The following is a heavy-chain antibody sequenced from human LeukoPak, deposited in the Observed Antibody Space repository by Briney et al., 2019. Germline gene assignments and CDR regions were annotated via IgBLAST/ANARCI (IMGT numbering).Heavy chain of an antibody. V-gene: IGHV3-21*01. CDR2: ISSSSSYI. Sequence: GGSLRLSCAASGVTFSSYSMNWVRQAPGKGLEWVSSISSSSSYIYYADSVKGRFTISRDNAKNSLYLQMNSLRAEDTAVYYCARDYHGSGSRYNWFDPWGQGTLVTVSS. CDR3: ARDYHGSGSRYNWFDP. D-gene: IGHD3-10*01. CDR1: GVTFSSYS. J-gene: IGHJ5*02.